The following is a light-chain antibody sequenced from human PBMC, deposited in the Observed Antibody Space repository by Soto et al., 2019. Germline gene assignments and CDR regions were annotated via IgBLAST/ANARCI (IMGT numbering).Light chain of an antibody. V-gene: IGLV2-8*01. J-gene: IGLJ1*01. CDR1: ISDVGGYNY. CDR2: EVN. Sequence: QCLLTQPPSASGSPGQSFAISCTGTISDVGGYNYVSWYQQHPGKAPKLMIYEVNKRPSGVPDRFSGSKSGNTASLTVSGLHAEDEADYHCSSYAGSSNVFGTGTKVTVL. CDR3: SSYAGSSNV.